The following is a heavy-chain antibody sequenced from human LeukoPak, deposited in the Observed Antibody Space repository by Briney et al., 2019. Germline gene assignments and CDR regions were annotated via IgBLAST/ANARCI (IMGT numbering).Heavy chain of an antibody. D-gene: IGHD3-3*01. CDR2: IYYRGST. J-gene: IGHJ6*02. Sequence: SQTLSLTCTVSGGSISSGGYYWSWIRQHPGKGLEWIGYIYYRGSTYYNPSLKSRVTISVDTSKNQFSLKLSSVTAADTAAYYCARENPVWSGLYYYYGMDVWGQGTTVTVSS. CDR1: GGSISSGGYY. V-gene: IGHV4-31*03. CDR3: ARENPVWSGLYYYYGMDV.